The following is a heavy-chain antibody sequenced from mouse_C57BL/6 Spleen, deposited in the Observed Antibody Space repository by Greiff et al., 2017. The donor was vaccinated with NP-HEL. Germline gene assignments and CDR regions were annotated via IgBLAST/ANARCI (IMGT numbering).Heavy chain of an antibody. CDR1: GFSFNTYA. J-gene: IGHJ1*03. CDR2: IRSKSNNYAT. D-gene: IGHD1-1*01. V-gene: IGHV10-1*01. Sequence: EVQLVESGGGLVQPKGSLKLSCAASGFSFNTYAMNWVRQAPGKGLEWVARIRSKSNNYATYYADSVKDRFTISRDDSESMLYLQMNNLKTEDTAMYYCVRLYYGSSYGYFDVWGTGTTVTVSS. CDR3: VRLYYGSSYGYFDV.